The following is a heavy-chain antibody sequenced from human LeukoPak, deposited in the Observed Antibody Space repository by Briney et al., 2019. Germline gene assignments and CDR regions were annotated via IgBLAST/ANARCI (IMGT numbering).Heavy chain of an antibody. CDR1: GGSISSSTYY. V-gene: IGHV4-39*01. CDR3: AKQKSGSGSYFDQ. J-gene: IGHJ4*02. D-gene: IGHD3-10*01. CDR2: IYYSGST. Sequence: PSETLSLTCTVSGGSISSSTYYWGWIRQPPGKGLEWIGSIYYSGSTYYNPSLKSRVAISVDTSKNHFSLKLNSATAADTAVYYCAKQKSGSGSYFDQLGQGPVIPVSS.